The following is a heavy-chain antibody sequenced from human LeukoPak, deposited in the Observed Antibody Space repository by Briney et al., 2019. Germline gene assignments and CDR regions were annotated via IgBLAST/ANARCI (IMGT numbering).Heavy chain of an antibody. CDR1: GFSFSGYW. Sequence: GNSLRLSCAASGFSFSGYWMTWVRQAPGKGLEWVANIKSDGSQKDYVHSVMGRFTISRDNGKNLLFLQMNSLRAEDTAVYYCARAVAADYDSSGDSFAGDYFDYWGRGTLVTVSS. D-gene: IGHD3-22*01. J-gene: IGHJ4*02. CDR2: IKSDGSQK. V-gene: IGHV3-7*01. CDR3: ARAVAADYDSSGDSFAGDYFDY.